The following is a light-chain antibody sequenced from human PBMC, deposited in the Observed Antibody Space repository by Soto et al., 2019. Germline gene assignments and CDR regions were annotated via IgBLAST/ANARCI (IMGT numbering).Light chain of an antibody. CDR1: QSISSY. CDR2: AAS. CDR3: QQSYSTLYT. J-gene: IGKJ2*01. Sequence: DIQMTQSPSSLSASVGDRVTITCRASQSISSYLSWYQQKPGNAPKLLIYAASSLQSGVPSRFSGSGSGTDFTLTISSLQPEDFATYYCQQSYSTLYTFGQGTKLEIK. V-gene: IGKV1-39*01.